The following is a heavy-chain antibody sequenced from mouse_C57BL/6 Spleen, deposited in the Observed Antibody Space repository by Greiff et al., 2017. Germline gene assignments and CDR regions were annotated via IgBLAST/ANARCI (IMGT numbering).Heavy chain of an antibody. Sequence: EVMLVESGGGLVKPGGSLKLSCAASGFTFSDYGMHWVRQAPEKGLEWVAYISSGSSTTYYADTVKGRFTIARDNAKNTLFLQMTSLRSEDTAMYYCARRDYYGSSYDYAMDYWGQGTSVTVSS. J-gene: IGHJ4*01. CDR3: ARRDYYGSSYDYAMDY. CDR1: GFTFSDYG. D-gene: IGHD1-1*01. V-gene: IGHV5-17*01. CDR2: ISSGSSTT.